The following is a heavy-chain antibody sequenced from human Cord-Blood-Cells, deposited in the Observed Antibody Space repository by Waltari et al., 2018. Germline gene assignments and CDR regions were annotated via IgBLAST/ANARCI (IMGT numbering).Heavy chain of an antibody. D-gene: IGHD6-13*01. CDR3: ARGGIAAAGYFDY. Sequence: QVQLVQSGAEVKKPGASVKVSCKASGYTFTSYAMHWVRQAPGQRLEWMGWINAGNGNTKYSQKFQGRVTITRDTSASTAYMELSSLRSEDTAVYYCARGGIAAAGYFDYWGQGTLVTVSS. CDR2: INAGNGNT. CDR1: GYTFTSYA. J-gene: IGHJ4*02. V-gene: IGHV1-3*01.